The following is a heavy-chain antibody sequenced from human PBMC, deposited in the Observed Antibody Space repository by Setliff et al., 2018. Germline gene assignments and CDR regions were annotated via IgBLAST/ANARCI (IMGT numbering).Heavy chain of an antibody. CDR1: GGSISSGGYY. CDR3: ARDPLTTNRRRAFDI. D-gene: IGHD4-17*01. Sequence: PSETLSLTCTVSGGSISSGGYYWSWIRQHPGKGLEWIGYIYYSGNTYYNPSLKSRVTISVDTSKNQFSLKLSSATAADTAVYYCARDPLTTNRRRAFDIWGQGTMVTV. CDR2: IYYSGNT. J-gene: IGHJ3*02. V-gene: IGHV4-31*03.